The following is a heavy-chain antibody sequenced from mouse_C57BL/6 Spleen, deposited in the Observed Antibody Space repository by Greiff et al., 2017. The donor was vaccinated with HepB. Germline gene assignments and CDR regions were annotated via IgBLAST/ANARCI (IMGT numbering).Heavy chain of an antibody. D-gene: IGHD1-1*01. Sequence: EVQRVESGGGLVQPGGSLSLSCAASGFTFTDYYMSWVRQPPGKALEWLGFIRNKANGYTTEYSASVKGRFTISRDNSQSILYLQMNALRAEDSATYYCARYYYGSRDWYFDVWGTGTTVTVSS. CDR1: GFTFTDYY. J-gene: IGHJ1*03. V-gene: IGHV7-3*01. CDR3: ARYYYGSRDWYFDV. CDR2: IRNKANGYTT.